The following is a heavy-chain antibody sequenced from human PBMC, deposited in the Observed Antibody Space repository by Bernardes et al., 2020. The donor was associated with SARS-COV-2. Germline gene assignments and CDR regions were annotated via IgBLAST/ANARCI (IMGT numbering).Heavy chain of an antibody. D-gene: IGHD1-26*01. V-gene: IGHV5-51*01. CDR2: IYPGDSDT. CDR1: GYSFANYW. CDR3: ARYYSGSWIIDY. J-gene: IGHJ4*02. Sequence: GESLKISCKSSGYSFANYWIGWVRQMPGKGLEWMGIIYPGDSDTRYSPSFQGQVTIAADKSINTAYLQWSSLKASDTAMYYCARYYSGSWIIDYWGQGTLVTVSS.